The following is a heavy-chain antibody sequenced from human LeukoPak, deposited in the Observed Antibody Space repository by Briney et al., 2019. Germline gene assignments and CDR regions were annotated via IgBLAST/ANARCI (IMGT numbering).Heavy chain of an antibody. Sequence: SGPTLVNPTQTLTLTCTVSGFSLSTNGEGVGWIRQPPGKALEWLALIYWDDDKRYSPSLKRRLTITKDTSKNQVVLTMTNLDPVDTGTYYCAHRLAMTGEIDYWGQGTLVTVSS. CDR2: IYWDDDK. D-gene: IGHD7-27*01. CDR3: AHRLAMTGEIDY. CDR1: GFSLSTNGEG. J-gene: IGHJ4*02. V-gene: IGHV2-5*02.